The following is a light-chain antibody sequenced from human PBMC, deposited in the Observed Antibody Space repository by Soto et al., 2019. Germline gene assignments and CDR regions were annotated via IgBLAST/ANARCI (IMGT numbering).Light chain of an antibody. J-gene: IGKJ5*01. CDR3: QQYTNWPPNT. Sequence: EKVMTQSPATLSVSPGERATLSCRASQSVRSNLAWYQQRPGQAPRLLIYGASTRATGVPARFSGRGSGTEFTLTISSLQSEDFAVYYCQQYTNWPPNTFGQGTRLEIK. CDR2: GAS. V-gene: IGKV3-15*01. CDR1: QSVRSN.